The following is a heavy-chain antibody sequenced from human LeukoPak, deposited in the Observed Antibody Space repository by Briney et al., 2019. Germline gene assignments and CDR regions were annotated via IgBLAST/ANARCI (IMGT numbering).Heavy chain of an antibody. CDR1: GGSFSGYY. J-gene: IGHJ3*02. CDR2: IYYSGST. D-gene: IGHD5-12*01. CDR3: AILRWLQLGSAFDI. V-gene: IGHV4-34*01. Sequence: SETLSLTCAVYGGSFSGYYWSWIRQPPGKGLEWIGSIYYSGSTYYNPSLKSRVTISVDTSKNQFSLKLSSVTAADTAVYYCAILRWLQLGSAFDIWGQGTMVTVSS.